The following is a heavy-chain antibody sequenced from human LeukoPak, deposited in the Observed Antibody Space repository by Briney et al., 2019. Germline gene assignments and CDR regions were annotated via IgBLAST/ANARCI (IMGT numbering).Heavy chain of an antibody. Sequence: PSETLSLTCTVSGGSISSSSYYWGWIRQPAGKGLEWIGSIYYSGSTYYNPSLKSRVTISVDTSKNQFSLKLSSVTAADTAVYYCARLTGVEMATIHFDYWGQGTLVTVSS. V-gene: IGHV4-39*01. CDR1: GGSISSSSYY. CDR3: ARLTGVEMATIHFDY. D-gene: IGHD5-24*01. CDR2: IYYSGST. J-gene: IGHJ4*02.